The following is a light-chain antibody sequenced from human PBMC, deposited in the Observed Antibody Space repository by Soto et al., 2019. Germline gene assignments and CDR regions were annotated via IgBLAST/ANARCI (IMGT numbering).Light chain of an antibody. J-gene: IGKJ1*01. V-gene: IGKV1-12*01. CDR1: QDISSW. CDR2: ATS. CDR3: QQSYSVPT. Sequence: DIQMTQSPSSVPASVGDRVTITCRASQDISSWLAWYQQKPGRAPKLLIYATSSLQGGVPSRFSGSGSGTDFALTISSLQPEDFASYYCQQSYSVPTFGQGTKVEIK.